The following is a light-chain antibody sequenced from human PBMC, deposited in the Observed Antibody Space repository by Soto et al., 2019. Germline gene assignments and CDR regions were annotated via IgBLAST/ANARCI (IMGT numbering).Light chain of an antibody. CDR2: GAS. Sequence: DIQMTQSPSSLSASVGDRVTISCRASQVINTYLAWYHQKPWKGPKLLIYGASTLQSGVPSRFRGSGSGTDCTRTIRSLQPEDVATYYCQKYRGALPVTFGTGTKVDV. J-gene: IGKJ3*01. CDR3: QKYRGALPVT. V-gene: IGKV1-27*01. CDR1: QVINTY.